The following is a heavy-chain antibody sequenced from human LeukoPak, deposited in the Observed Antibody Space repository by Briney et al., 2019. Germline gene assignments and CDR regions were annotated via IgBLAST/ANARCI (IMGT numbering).Heavy chain of an antibody. CDR1: GDSISSYY. V-gene: IGHV4-4*07. CDR2: IYIDGST. D-gene: IGHD6-13*01. J-gene: IGHJ6*03. CDR3: ARVPYSTRYYMDV. Sequence: SETLSLTCNVSGDSISSYYWGWLRQPAGKGLGWIGRIYIDGSTTYNPSLKSRFTMSVDTSKSQFSLRLASVTAADTAVYYCARVPYSTRYYMDVWGKGTTVTVSS.